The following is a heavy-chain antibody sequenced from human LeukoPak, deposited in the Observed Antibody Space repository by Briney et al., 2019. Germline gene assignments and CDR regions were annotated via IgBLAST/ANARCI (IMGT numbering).Heavy chain of an antibody. V-gene: IGHV3-30*04. D-gene: IGHD6-13*01. Sequence: GGSLRLSCAASGFTFSSYAMHWVRQAPGKGLQWVAGISYDGSNKYYADSVKGRFTISRDNSKNTLYLQMNRLRAEDTAVYYCARVEQQLVLYSTFDYWGQGTLVTVSS. CDR1: GFTFSSYA. CDR3: ARVEQQLVLYSTFDY. J-gene: IGHJ4*02. CDR2: ISYDGSNK.